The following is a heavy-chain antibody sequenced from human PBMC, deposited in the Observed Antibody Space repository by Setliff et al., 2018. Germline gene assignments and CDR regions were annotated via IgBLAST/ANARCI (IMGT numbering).Heavy chain of an antibody. CDR2: IIPILGIA. D-gene: IGHD6-19*01. Sequence: ASVKVSCKASGGTFSSYAISWVRQAPGQGLEWMGGIIPILGIANYAQKFQGRVTITTDESTSTAYMELSSLRSEDTAVYYCARGGIAVAGISWYFDLWGRVTLVTVSS. V-gene: IGHV1-69*10. J-gene: IGHJ2*01. CDR3: ARGGIAVAGISWYFDL. CDR1: GGTFSSYA.